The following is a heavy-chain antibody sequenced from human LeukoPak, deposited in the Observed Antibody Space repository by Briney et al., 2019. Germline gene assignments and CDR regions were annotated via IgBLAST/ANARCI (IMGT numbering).Heavy chain of an antibody. D-gene: IGHD5-12*01. V-gene: IGHV3-15*01. CDR2: IKSKTDGGTT. J-gene: IGHJ3*02. Sequence: GGSLRLSCAASGFTFSSYGMSWVRQAPGKGLEWVGRIKSKTDGGTTDYAAPVKGRFTISRDDSKNTLYLQMNSLKTEDTAVYYCTTDLDGYSGYDLSKDDAFDIWGQGTMVTVSS. CDR1: GFTFSSYG. CDR3: TTDLDGYSGYDLSKDDAFDI.